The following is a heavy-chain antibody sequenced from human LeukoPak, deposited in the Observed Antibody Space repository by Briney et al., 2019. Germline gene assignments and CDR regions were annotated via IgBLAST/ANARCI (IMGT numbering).Heavy chain of an antibody. CDR1: GFTVSSNY. D-gene: IGHD5-24*01. J-gene: IGHJ4*02. CDR3: AREARWLQKYYFDY. Sequence: GGSLRLSCAASGFTVSSNYMSWVRQAPGKGLEWVSVIYSGGSTYYADSVKGRFTISRDNSKNTLYLQMNSLRAEDTAVYYCAREARWLQKYYFDYWGQGTLVTVSS. V-gene: IGHV3-53*01. CDR2: IYSGGST.